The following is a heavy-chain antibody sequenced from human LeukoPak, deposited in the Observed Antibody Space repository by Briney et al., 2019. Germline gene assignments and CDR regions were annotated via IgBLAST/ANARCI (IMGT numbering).Heavy chain of an antibody. CDR1: GGSFSRYY. J-gene: IGHJ5*02. D-gene: IGHD2-8*01. Sequence: SETLSLPCAVYGGSFSRYYLRWIRQPPVKGLELIGDINHSVCTNYNPSLKSRVTISVDTSKNQFSLKLSSVTAADTAVYYCARGRLIVLMVYAINSFTGPFDPWGQGTLVTVSS. V-gene: IGHV4-34*01. CDR3: ARGRLIVLMVYAINSFTGPFDP. CDR2: INHSVCT.